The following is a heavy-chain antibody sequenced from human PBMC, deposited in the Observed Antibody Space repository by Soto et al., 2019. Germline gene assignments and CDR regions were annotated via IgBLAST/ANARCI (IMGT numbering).Heavy chain of an antibody. V-gene: IGHV5-10-1*01. CDR2: IDPSDSYT. D-gene: IGHD3-9*01. J-gene: IGHJ6*02. CDR3: ARIRYFDWFYYYYGMDV. Sequence: GESLKISCKGSGYSFTSYWISWVRQMPGKGLEWMGRIDPSDSYTNYSPSFQGHVTISADKSISTAYLQWSSLKASDTAMYYCARIRYFDWFYYYYGMDVWGQGTTVTVS. CDR1: GYSFTSYW.